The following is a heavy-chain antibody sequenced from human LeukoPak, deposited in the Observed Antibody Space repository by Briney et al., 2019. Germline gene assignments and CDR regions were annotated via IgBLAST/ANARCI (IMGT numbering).Heavy chain of an antibody. J-gene: IGHJ4*02. CDR2: IYSSGST. CDR1: GFTVSSNY. D-gene: IGHD7-27*01. CDR3: ARDRELGHFGY. V-gene: IGHV3-53*01. Sequence: QTGGSLRLSCAASGFTVSSNYMSWVRQAPGKGLEWVSVIYSSGSTYCADSVKGRFTISRDSSKNTLYLQMNSLRAEDTAVYYCARDRELGHFGYWGQGTLVTVSS.